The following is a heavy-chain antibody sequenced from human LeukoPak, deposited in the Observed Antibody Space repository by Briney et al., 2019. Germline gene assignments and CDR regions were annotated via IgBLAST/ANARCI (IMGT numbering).Heavy chain of an antibody. V-gene: IGHV1-2*06. J-gene: IGHJ3*02. CDR2: FNPNSGGT. CDR3: ARGPRPNWYYYDSSGYRDLDAFDI. Sequence: ASVKVSCKASGYTFTGYYMHWVRQAPGQGLEWMGRFNPNSGGTNYAQKFQGRVTMTRDTSISTAYRELSRLRSDDTAVYYCARGPRPNWYYYDSSGYRDLDAFDIWGQGTMVTVSS. D-gene: IGHD3-22*01. CDR1: GYTFTGYY.